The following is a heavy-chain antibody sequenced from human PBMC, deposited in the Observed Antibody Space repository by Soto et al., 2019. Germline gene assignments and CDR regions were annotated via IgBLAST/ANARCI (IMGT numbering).Heavy chain of an antibody. CDR2: ITSDGGRT. CDR1: GFTFSSYG. Sequence: EVQLVESGEGSVQPGGSLRLSCATSGFTFSSYGMHWVRQAPGKGLEYVSAITSDGGRTYYADSVKGRFTISRDNSKNTRYLQMNSLRAEDTAVYYCAKEGFSAAAGGWFDPWGQGTLVTVSS. CDR3: AKEGFSAAAGGWFDP. V-gene: IGHV3-64*02. J-gene: IGHJ5*02. D-gene: IGHD6-13*01.